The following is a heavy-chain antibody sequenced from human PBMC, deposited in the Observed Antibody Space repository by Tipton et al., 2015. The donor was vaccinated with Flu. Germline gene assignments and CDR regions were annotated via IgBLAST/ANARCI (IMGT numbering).Heavy chain of an antibody. D-gene: IGHD3-22*01. V-gene: IGHV3-49*04. CDR2: IRSKANGGTT. J-gene: IGHJ4*02. Sequence: SLRLSCSTSGYTLGDHAMSWVRQAPGKGLEWVGMIRSKANGGTTEYAASVRGRFTISRDDSNNIAYLQMNSLRAEDTAVYYCARSPYFDRSGYILYFDYWGQGILVTVSS. CDR3: ARSPYFDRSGYILYFDY. CDR1: GYTLGDHA.